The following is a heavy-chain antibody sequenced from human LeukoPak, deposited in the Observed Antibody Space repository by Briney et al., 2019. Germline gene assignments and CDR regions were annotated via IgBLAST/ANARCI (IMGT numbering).Heavy chain of an antibody. D-gene: IGHD5-18*01. V-gene: IGHV3-48*04. CDR1: GFTFSSYG. Sequence: GGSLRLSCASSGFTFSSYGLHWVRQAPGKGLEWVSYISSSSSTIYYADSVKGRFTISRDNAKNSLYLQMNSLRAEDTAVYYCARGTGDTAYYYYYGMDVWGQGTTVTVSS. CDR3: ARGTGDTAYYYYYGMDV. J-gene: IGHJ6*02. CDR2: ISSSSSTI.